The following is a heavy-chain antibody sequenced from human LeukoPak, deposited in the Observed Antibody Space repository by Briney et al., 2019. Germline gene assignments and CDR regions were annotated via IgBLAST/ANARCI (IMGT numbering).Heavy chain of an antibody. CDR2: IYYSGST. CDR1: GGSISSYY. CDR3: ARAAVAGRGPWFDP. Sequence: SETLSLACTVSGGSISSYYWSWIRQPPGKGLEWIGYIYYSGSTNYNPSLKSRVTISVDTSKNQFSLKLSSVTAADTAVYYCARAAVAGRGPWFDPWGQGTLVTVSS. V-gene: IGHV4-59*01. D-gene: IGHD6-19*01. J-gene: IGHJ5*02.